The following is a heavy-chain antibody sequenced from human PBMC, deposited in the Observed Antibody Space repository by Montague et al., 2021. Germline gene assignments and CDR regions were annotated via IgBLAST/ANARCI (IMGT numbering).Heavy chain of an antibody. CDR3: ARGGMYLSY. J-gene: IGHJ4*02. CDR2: ST. D-gene: IGHD2-8*01. Sequence: STTYNPSLKSRVTTSIDTSKNQFSLILKSVTAADTAVYYCARGGMYLSYWGQGTLVTGSS. V-gene: IGHV4-59*09.